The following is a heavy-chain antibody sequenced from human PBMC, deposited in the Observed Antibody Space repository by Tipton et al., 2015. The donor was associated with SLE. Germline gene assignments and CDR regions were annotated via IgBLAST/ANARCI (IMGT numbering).Heavy chain of an antibody. Sequence: SLRLSCAASGFTFSNHWMHWVRQGPGKGLEWVSYISSSSSTIYYADSVKGRFTISRDNAKNSLYLQMNSLRAEDTAVYYCAKEICSSTTCYDAFDIWGQGTMVTVSS. CDR2: ISSSSSTI. D-gene: IGHD2-2*01. V-gene: IGHV3-48*01. CDR1: GFTFSNHW. CDR3: AKEICSSTTCYDAFDI. J-gene: IGHJ3*02.